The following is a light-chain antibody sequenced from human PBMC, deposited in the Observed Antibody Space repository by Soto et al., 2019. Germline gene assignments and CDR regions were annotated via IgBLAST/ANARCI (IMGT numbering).Light chain of an antibody. Sequence: DIQMTQSPSTLSASVGDRVTITCRASQSISSWLAWYQQKPGKAPKLLIYKASSLESGVPSRFSGSGSGTEFTLTISSRQPDDFATYYCQQYNSLWTFGQGTKVEIK. V-gene: IGKV1-5*03. CDR2: KAS. J-gene: IGKJ1*01. CDR3: QQYNSLWT. CDR1: QSISSW.